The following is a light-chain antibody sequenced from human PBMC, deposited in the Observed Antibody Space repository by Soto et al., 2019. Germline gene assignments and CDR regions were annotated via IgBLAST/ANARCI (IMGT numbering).Light chain of an antibody. CDR2: LGS. CDR1: QSLLHSNGYNY. V-gene: IGKV2-28*01. Sequence: DIVMTQSPLSLPVTPGEPASISCRSSQSLLHSNGYNYLDWYLQKPGQSPQLLIYLGSNRASGVPDRFSGSGSGTDFTLKISRVEAEDVGVYYCMQALQSPLVPFGPGTKVDIK. CDR3: MQALQSPLVP. J-gene: IGKJ3*01.